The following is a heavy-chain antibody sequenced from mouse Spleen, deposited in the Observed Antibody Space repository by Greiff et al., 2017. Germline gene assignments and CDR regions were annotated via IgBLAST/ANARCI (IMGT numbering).Heavy chain of an antibody. CDR2: IYPGDGST. D-gene: IGHD2-1*01. CDR1: GYTFTNYW. V-gene: IGHV1-63*01. J-gene: IGHJ3*01. Sequence: QVQLKQSGAELVRPGTSVKMSCKASGYTFTNYWIGWAKQRPGQGLEWIGWIYPGDGSTKYNEKFKGKATLTADKSSSTAYMQLSSLTSENSAVYFCARKSGNYLGFAYWGQGTLVTVSA. CDR3: ARKSGNYLGFAY.